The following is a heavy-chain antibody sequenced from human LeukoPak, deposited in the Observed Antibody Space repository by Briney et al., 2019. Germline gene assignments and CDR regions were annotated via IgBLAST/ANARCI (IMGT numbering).Heavy chain of an antibody. V-gene: IGHV3-23*01. Sequence: GGSLRLSRAASGFTFVGNAVTWVRQAPGKGLEWVSTISGSGDTYYADSVKGRFTISRDDSKSTLSLQMNSLRAEDTALYYCAKKYYYGSGTYIFYFDYWGQGTPVTVSS. CDR3: AKKYYYGSGTYIFYFDY. CDR2: ISGSGDT. D-gene: IGHD3-10*01. CDR1: GFTFVGNA. J-gene: IGHJ4*02.